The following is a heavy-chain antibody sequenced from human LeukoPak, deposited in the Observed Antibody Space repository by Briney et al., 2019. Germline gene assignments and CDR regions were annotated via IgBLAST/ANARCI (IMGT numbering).Heavy chain of an antibody. CDR1: GESFSGYY. J-gene: IGHJ4*02. Sequence: PSETLSLTCAAYGESFSGYYWTWIRQPPGKGLEWIGQINHSGSTNYNPSLKSRVTISVATSKNQFSLRLNSVTAADTAVYYCARRGTIGTTTVDYWGQGTPVTVSS. D-gene: IGHD1-1*01. CDR2: INHSGST. V-gene: IGHV4-34*01. CDR3: ARRGTIGTTTVDY.